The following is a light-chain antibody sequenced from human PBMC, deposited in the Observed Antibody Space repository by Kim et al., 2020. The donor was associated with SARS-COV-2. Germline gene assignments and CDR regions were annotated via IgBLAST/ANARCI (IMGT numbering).Light chain of an antibody. Sequence: VTITCTGSSSNSGAGYEVHWYQQLPGTAPKLLIYGNSNRPSGVPDRFSGSKSGTSASLAITGLQAEDEADYYCQSYDSSLSGSNVFGGGTQLTVL. CDR3: QSYDSSLSGSNV. J-gene: IGLJ3*02. CDR1: SSNSGAGYE. CDR2: GNS. V-gene: IGLV1-40*01.